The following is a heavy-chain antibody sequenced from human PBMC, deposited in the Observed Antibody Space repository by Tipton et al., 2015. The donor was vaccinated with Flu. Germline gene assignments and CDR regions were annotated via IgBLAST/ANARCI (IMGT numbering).Heavy chain of an antibody. CDR3: ARGGRTTVTPDY. CDR2: INHSGST. D-gene: IGHD4-11*01. Sequence: TLSLTCAVYGGSFSGYYWSWIRQPPGKGLEWIGEINHSGSTNYNPSLKSRVTLSVDTSKNQFSLKLSSVTAADTAVYYCARGGRTTVTPDYWGQGTLVTVSS. CDR1: GGSFSGYY. J-gene: IGHJ4*02. V-gene: IGHV4-34*01.